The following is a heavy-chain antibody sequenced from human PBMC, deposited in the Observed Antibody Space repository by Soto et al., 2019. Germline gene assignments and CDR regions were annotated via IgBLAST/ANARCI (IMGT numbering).Heavy chain of an antibody. Sequence: GGSLRLSCAASGFTFSSYGMHWVRQAPGKGLEWVAVIWYDGSNKYYADSVKGRFTISRDNSKNTLYLQMNSLRAEDTAVYYCARDQLIRIAAAGYYYYYGMDVWGQGTTVTVSS. D-gene: IGHD6-13*01. V-gene: IGHV3-33*01. J-gene: IGHJ6*02. CDR3: ARDQLIRIAAAGYYYYYGMDV. CDR1: GFTFSSYG. CDR2: IWYDGSNK.